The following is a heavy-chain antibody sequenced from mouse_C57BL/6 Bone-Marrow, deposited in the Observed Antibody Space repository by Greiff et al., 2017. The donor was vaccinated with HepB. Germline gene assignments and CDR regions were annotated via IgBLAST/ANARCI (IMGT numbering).Heavy chain of an antibody. V-gene: IGHV1-58*01. CDR2: INIGNGYT. J-gene: IGHJ2*01. CDR3: ARRGFYYRYFDY. D-gene: IGHD2-14*01. Sequence: EVQLQQSGAELVRPGSSVKMSCKTSGYTFTSYGMNWVKQRPGQGLEWIGYINIGNGYTKYNEKFKGKATLTSDTSSSTAYMQLRSLTSEDSAIYFCARRGFYYRYFDYWGQGTTLTVSS. CDR1: GYTFTSYG.